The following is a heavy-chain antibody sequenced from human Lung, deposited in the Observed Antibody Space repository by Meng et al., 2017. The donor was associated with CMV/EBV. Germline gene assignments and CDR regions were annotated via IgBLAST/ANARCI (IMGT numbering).Heavy chain of an antibody. V-gene: IGHV3-74*01. CDR3: ARVFDYDFWSGYYTNGMDV. CDR1: GFTFSSYW. Sequence: GRSLRLXCAASGFTFSSYWMHWVRQAPGKGLVWVSRINSDGSSTSYADSVKGRFTISRDNAKNTLYLQMNSLRAEDTAVYYCARVFDYDFWSGYYTNGMDVWGQGTTVTVSS. J-gene: IGHJ6*02. D-gene: IGHD3-3*01. CDR2: INSDGSST.